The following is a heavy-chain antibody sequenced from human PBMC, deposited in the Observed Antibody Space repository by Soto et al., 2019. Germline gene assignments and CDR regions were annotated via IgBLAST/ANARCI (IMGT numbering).Heavy chain of an antibody. Sequence: GGSLRLSCAASGFTFSSYAMHWVRQAPGKGLEWVAVISYDGSNKYYADSVKGRFTISRDNSKNTLYLQMSSLRAEDTAVYYCAKAGGGRNYDYVWGSYRPYYYGMDVWGQGTTVTVSS. CDR3: AKAGGGRNYDYVWGSYRPYYYGMDV. V-gene: IGHV3-30*04. D-gene: IGHD3-16*02. CDR2: ISYDGSNK. J-gene: IGHJ6*02. CDR1: GFTFSSYA.